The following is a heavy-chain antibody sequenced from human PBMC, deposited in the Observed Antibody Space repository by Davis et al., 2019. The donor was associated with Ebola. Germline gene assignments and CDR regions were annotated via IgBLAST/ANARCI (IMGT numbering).Heavy chain of an antibody. J-gene: IGHJ5*02. D-gene: IGHD6-19*01. V-gene: IGHV4-39*01. CDR3: ARRGGVAGQLYNWFDP. Sequence: SETLSLTCTVSGGSISSSSYYWGWIRQPPGKGLEWIGSIYYSGSTYYNPSLKSRVTISVDTSKNPFSLKLSSVTAADTAVYYCARRGGVAGQLYNWFDPWGQGTLVTVSS. CDR1: GGSISSSSYY. CDR2: IYYSGST.